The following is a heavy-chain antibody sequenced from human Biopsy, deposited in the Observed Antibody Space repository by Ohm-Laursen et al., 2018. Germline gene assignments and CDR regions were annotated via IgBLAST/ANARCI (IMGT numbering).Heavy chain of an antibody. V-gene: IGHV4-61*01. CDR3: ARGRRTSGWPYFDN. D-gene: IGHD6-19*01. CDR1: GDSLTSGPEN. CDR2: IYSGGNT. Sequence: GTLSLTCTVSGDSLTSGPENWSWIRQSPGQGLEYIGFIYSGGNTNYNPSLKNRVTMSVDTSKNQFYLKLYSVTTADTAVYYCARGRRTSGWPYFDNWGQGALVIVSP. J-gene: IGHJ4*02.